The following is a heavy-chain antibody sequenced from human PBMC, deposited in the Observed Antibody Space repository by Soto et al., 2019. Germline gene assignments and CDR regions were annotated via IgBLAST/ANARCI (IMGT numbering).Heavy chain of an antibody. CDR1: GGSVSSGDHY. J-gene: IGHJ4*02. Sequence: SETLSLTCAVSGGSVSSGDHYWSWIRQPPGKGLESIAYTLYTGTTYYNPSLNNRVTISVDTSKNMFSLRLSAVTAADTAVYYCARGRGYGFGIDYWGQGIVVTVSS. V-gene: IGHV4-30-4*01. D-gene: IGHD5-18*01. CDR2: TLYTGTT. CDR3: ARGRGYGFGIDY.